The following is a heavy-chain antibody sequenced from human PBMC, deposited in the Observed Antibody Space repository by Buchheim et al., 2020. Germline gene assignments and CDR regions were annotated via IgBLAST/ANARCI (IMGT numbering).Heavy chain of an antibody. D-gene: IGHD3-10*01. V-gene: IGHV3-7*01. CDR1: GFTFSSYW. CDR3: ASINPYYYGSGSYYPEGRRSYYFDY. J-gene: IGHJ4*02. CDR2: IKQDGSEK. Sequence: EVQLVESGGGLVQPGGSLRLSCAASGFTFSSYWMSWVRQAPGKGLEWVANIKQDGSEKYYVDSVKGRFTISRDNAKNSLYLQMNSLRAEDTAVYYCASINPYYYGSGSYYPEGRRSYYFDYWGQGTL.